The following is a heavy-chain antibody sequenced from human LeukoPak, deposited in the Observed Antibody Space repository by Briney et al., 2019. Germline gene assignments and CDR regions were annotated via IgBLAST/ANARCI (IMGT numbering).Heavy chain of an antibody. Sequence: SETLPLTCAVSGGAISSYYRRWIRLPPGKGLEWIGYLSNSGNTNYSPSLKSRVTTFGETSKNQFFLKPSSVTAADTAVYYCARARYDNSFYACDIWVQGTVATVTS. CDR1: GGAISSYY. CDR3: ARARYDNSFYACDI. D-gene: IGHD3-9*01. J-gene: IGHJ3*02. V-gene: IGHV4-59*01. CDR2: LSNSGNT.